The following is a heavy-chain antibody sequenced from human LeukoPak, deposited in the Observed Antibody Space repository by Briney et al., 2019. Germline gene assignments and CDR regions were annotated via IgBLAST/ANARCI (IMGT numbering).Heavy chain of an antibody. J-gene: IGHJ5*02. D-gene: IGHD4-17*01. CDR1: GFTFSDHY. CDR2: ISNDGTTI. Sequence: GGSLRLSCVASGFTFSDHYMSWIRQAPGKGLEWLSYISNDGTTIYYADSVKGRFTISRDNAKNSLHLQMNSLRAEDTAVYYCARGPDYGNWFDPWGQGTLVTVSS. CDR3: ARGPDYGNWFDP. V-gene: IGHV3-11*04.